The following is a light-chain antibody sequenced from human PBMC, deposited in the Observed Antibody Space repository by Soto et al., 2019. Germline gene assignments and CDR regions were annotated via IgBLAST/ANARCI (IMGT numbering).Light chain of an antibody. CDR2: ATS. J-gene: IGKJ2*03. V-gene: IGKV3-20*01. Sequence: EIVLTQSPGTLSLSPGDRVTLSCRASQSVSTIYFSWYQQKPGQAPRLLIYATSSRAVGIPDRFSRSGSGTDFTLTISRLEPEDFAMYYCQQYGDYNSPRYSFGQGTRLEI. CDR1: QSVSTIY. CDR3: QQYGDYNSPRYS.